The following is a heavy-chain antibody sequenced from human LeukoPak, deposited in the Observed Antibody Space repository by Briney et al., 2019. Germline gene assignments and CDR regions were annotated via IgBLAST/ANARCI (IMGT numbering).Heavy chain of an antibody. CDR3: AGYGDYGGFDY. CDR2: ISSSSSTI. CDR1: GFTFSSYS. J-gene: IGHJ4*02. V-gene: IGHV3-48*04. Sequence: GGSLRLSCAASGFTFSSYSMNRDRKAPGKGLEWVSYISSSSSTIYYADSVKGRFTISRDNAKNSLYLQMNSLRAEDTAVYYCAGYGDYGGFDYWGQGTLVTVS. D-gene: IGHD4-17*01.